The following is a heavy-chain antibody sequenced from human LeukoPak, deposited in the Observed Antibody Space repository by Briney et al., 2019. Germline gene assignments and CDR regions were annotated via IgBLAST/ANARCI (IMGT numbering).Heavy chain of an antibody. D-gene: IGHD3-22*01. CDR2: MNPSGST. Sequence: SETLSLTCSVSGNSISSGHYWGWIRQTPEKGLEWIGEMNPSGSTSYNPSLKSRVTISVDTSKNQFSLKLSSVTAADMAVYYCARGRQDVTMIVVVVTAVSYYLDVWGKGTTVTVS. CDR3: ARGRQDVTMIVVVVTAVSYYLDV. CDR1: GNSISSGHY. V-gene: IGHV4-38-2*02. J-gene: IGHJ6*03.